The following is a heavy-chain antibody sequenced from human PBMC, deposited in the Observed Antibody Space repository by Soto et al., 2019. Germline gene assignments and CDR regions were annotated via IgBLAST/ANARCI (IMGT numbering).Heavy chain of an antibody. V-gene: IGHV3-23*01. Sequence: EVQLLESGGGLVQPGGSLRLSCAASGFTFSSYGMSWVRQAPGKGLEWVSAISRSGGSTYYADSVKGRFTISRYKSKNTLYLQMNSLRAEDAAVYYCAKDSTHESECGGDCYPRYFDYWGQGTLVTASS. CDR3: AKDSTHESECGGDCYPRYFDY. CDR2: ISRSGGST. CDR1: GFTFSSYG. D-gene: IGHD2-21*02. J-gene: IGHJ4*02.